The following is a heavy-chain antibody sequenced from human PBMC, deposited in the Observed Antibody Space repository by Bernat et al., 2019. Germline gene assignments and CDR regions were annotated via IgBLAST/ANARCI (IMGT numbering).Heavy chain of an antibody. Sequence: EVQLVESGGGLVKPGGSLRLSCAASGFTFSSYSMNWVRQAPGKGLEWVSSISSSGTYLYYADSLKGRFTISRDNAKNSLFLQMNSLRAEDTAVYYCARGATGSSWGQGTLVTVYS. CDR3: ARGATGSS. CDR2: ISSSGTYL. V-gene: IGHV3-21*01. D-gene: IGHD1-1*01. CDR1: GFTFSSYS. J-gene: IGHJ4*02.